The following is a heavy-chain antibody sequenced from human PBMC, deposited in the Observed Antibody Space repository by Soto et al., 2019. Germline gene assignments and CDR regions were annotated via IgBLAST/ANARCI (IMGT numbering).Heavy chain of an antibody. CDR1: GGTFSSYA. CDR2: IIPIFGTA. CDR3: ARPRGYYYDSSGDYYFDY. Sequence: QVQLVQSGAEVKKPGSSVKVSCKASGGTFSSYAISWVRQAPGQGLEWMGEIIPIFGTANYAQKFQGRVTITADESTSTAYMELSSLRSEDTAVYYCARPRGYYYDSSGDYYFDYWGQGTLVTVSS. J-gene: IGHJ4*02. V-gene: IGHV1-69*01. D-gene: IGHD3-22*01.